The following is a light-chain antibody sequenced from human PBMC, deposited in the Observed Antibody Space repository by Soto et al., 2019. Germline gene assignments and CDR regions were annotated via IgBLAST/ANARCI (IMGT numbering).Light chain of an antibody. V-gene: IGKV1-39*01. Sequence: DIQMTQSPSSLSAFVGDRVTITCRASLTISSYLNWYQQKSGKAPKLLISAASSLESGVPPRFSGSGSGTDFTLTITSLQPADFATYYCQQSHSIPWTFGQGTKVEIK. J-gene: IGKJ1*01. CDR1: LTISSY. CDR2: AAS. CDR3: QQSHSIPWT.